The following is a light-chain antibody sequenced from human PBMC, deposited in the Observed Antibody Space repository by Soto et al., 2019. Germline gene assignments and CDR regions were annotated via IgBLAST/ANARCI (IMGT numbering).Light chain of an antibody. J-gene: IGLJ1*01. V-gene: IGLV2-23*02. CDR1: SSDVGGYNY. Sequence: QSALTQPASVSGSPGQSITISCTGTSSDVGGYNYVSWYQQHPGKAPKLMIYEVSYRPSGVSNRFSGSKSGNTASLTISGLQAEDEADYYCCSYAGSSTFLYVFGTGTKLTVL. CDR3: CSYAGSSTFLYV. CDR2: EVS.